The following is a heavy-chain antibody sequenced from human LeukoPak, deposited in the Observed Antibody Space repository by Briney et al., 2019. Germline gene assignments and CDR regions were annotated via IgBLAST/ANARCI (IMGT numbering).Heavy chain of an antibody. V-gene: IGHV4-39*07. CDR2: INHSGST. CDR1: GVSVSSGSYY. J-gene: IGHJ4*02. D-gene: IGHD3-10*01. CDR3: ARAGPPNTYYYGSGSWRYFDY. Sequence: SETLSLTCTVSGVSVSSGSYYWSWIRQPPGKGLEWIGEINHSGSTNYNPSLKSRVTISVDTSKNQFSLKLSSVTAADTAVYYCARAGPPNTYYYGSGSWRYFDYWGQGTLVTVSS.